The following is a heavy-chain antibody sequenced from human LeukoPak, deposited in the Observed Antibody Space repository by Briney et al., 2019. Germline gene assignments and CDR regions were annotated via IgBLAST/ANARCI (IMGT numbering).Heavy chain of an antibody. D-gene: IGHD2-2*02. CDR2: IRYDGSNK. Sequence: GGSLRLSCAASGFTFGSYGMHWVRQAPGKGLEWVAFIRYDGSNKYYADSVKGRFTISRDNSKNTLYLQMNSLRAEDTAVYYCAKDRGYCSSTSCYTMEYYFDYWGQGTLVTVSS. CDR3: AKDRGYCSSTSCYTMEYYFDY. J-gene: IGHJ4*02. V-gene: IGHV3-30*02. CDR1: GFTFGSYG.